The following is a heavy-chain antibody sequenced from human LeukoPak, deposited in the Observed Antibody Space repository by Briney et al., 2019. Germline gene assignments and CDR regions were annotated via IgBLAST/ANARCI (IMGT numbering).Heavy chain of an antibody. CDR3: ARAGGPYSNSDY. D-gene: IGHD6-13*01. Sequence: PGESLKISFKGSGYSYPTYWIGWVRPMPGRGLEWMGIIYPGDSDTRYSPSFQGQVTISADKSISTAYLQWSSLKASDTAMYYCARAGGPYSNSDYWGQGTLVTVSS. CDR2: IYPGDSDT. J-gene: IGHJ4*01. V-gene: IGHV5-51*01. CDR1: GYSYPTYW.